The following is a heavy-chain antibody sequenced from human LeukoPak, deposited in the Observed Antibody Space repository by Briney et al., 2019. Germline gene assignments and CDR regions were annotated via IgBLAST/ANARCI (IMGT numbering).Heavy chain of an antibody. V-gene: IGHV4-59*08. CDR1: GGSISSYY. Sequence: SETLSLTCTVSGGSISSYYWSWIRQPPGKGLEWIGYIYSSGSTNYNPSLKSRITISVDTSKNQFSLKLSSVTAADTAVYYCARHRSVTPSFDFWGPGILVTVSS. CDR2: IYSSGST. CDR3: ARHRSVTPSFDF. J-gene: IGHJ4*02. D-gene: IGHD3-3*01.